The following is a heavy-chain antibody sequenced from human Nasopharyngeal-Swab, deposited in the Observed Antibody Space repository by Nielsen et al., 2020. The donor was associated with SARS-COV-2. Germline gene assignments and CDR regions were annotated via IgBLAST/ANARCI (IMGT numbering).Heavy chain of an antibody. Sequence: SETLSRTGAVDGGSFSGYYWSWIRQPPGKGLEWIGEIHHSGSTDYNPSLKSRVTISVDTSKNQFSLKLSSVTAADTAVFYCARGPVRYDFWSGYYCGFDYWGQGTLVTVSS. J-gene: IGHJ4*02. CDR3: ARGPVRYDFWSGYYCGFDY. CDR1: GGSFSGYY. D-gene: IGHD3-3*01. CDR2: IHHSGST. V-gene: IGHV4-34*01.